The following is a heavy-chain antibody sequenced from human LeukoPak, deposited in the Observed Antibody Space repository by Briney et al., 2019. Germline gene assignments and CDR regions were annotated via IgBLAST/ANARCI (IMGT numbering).Heavy chain of an antibody. CDR2: IKQDGSEK. D-gene: IGHD4-11*01. V-gene: IGHV3-7*01. CDR3: ARSGNYGVNWFDP. CDR1: GFSFSNHY. J-gene: IGHJ5*01. Sequence: GGSLRLSCAASGFSFSNHYINWVRQTPGKGLEWVANIKQDGSEKYYVDSVKGRFTISRDNAENSLYLQMNSLRAEDTAVYYCARSGNYGVNWFDPWGQGTLVTVSS.